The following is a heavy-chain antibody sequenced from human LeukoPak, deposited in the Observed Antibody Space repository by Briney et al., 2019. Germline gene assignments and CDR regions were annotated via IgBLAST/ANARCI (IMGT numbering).Heavy chain of an antibody. D-gene: IGHD1-26*01. CDR2: IRSDGSNK. V-gene: IGHV3-33*01. Sequence: GSSLRLSCAGSGFSFSSYGMHWVRQAPGKGLEWMAFIRSDGSNKYYADSVKGRFTISRDNAKNSLYLQLNSLRAEDTAVYYCARDPYSGTYSDYYYYYMDVWGKGTTVTVSS. J-gene: IGHJ6*03. CDR1: GFSFSSYG. CDR3: ARDPYSGTYSDYYYYYMDV.